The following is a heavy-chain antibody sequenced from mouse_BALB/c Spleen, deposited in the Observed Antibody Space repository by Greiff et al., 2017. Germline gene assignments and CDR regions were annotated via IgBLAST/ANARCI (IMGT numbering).Heavy chain of an antibody. D-gene: IGHD2-10*02. CDR1: GYSFTSYW. J-gene: IGHJ3*01. CDR3: ARGRMLGYGNPWFAY. V-gene: IGHV1S126*01. CDR2: IDPSDSET. Sequence: VKLVESGPQLVRPGASVKISCKASGYSFTSYWMHWVKQRPGQGLEWIGMIDPSDSETRLNQEFKDKATLTVDKSSSTAYMQLSSPTSEDSAVYYCARGRMLGYGNPWFAYWGQGTLVTVSA.